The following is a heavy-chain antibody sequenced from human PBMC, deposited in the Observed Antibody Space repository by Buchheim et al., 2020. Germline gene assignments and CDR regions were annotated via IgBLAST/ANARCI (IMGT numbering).Heavy chain of an antibody. D-gene: IGHD3-22*01. V-gene: IGHV4-59*01. CDR3: ASTMIVVARDFYFDY. CDR1: GGSISSYY. CDR2: IYYSGST. Sequence: QVQLRESGPGLVKPSETLSLTCTVSGGSISSYYWSWIRQPPGKGLEWIGYIYYSGSTNYNPSLKSRVTISVDTSKNQFSIKLSSVTAADTAVYYCASTMIVVARDFYFDYWGQGTL. J-gene: IGHJ4*02.